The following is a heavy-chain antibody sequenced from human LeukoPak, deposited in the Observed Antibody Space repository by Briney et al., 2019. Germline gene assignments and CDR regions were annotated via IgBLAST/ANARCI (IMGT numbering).Heavy chain of an antibody. CDR1: GLTFRSFS. J-gene: IGHJ4*02. V-gene: IGHV3-64*02. CDR3: ARVYRGYDY. CDR2: LDGSGQIT. Sequence: GGSLRLSCAASGLTFRSFSMHWLRQPPGRSLEYVSALDGSGQITFYADSVRGRFTISRDNSKNTLSLQMGSLSPEDMAVYYCARVYRGYDYWRQGARITVS. D-gene: IGHD5-12*01.